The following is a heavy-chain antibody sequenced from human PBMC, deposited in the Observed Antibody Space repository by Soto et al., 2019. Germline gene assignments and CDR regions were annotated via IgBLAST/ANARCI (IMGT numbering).Heavy chain of an antibody. V-gene: IGHV3-66*01. CDR2: FYGGGST. CDR3: VGDRTQYYFNY. D-gene: IGHD4-17*01. Sequence: GGSLRLSCAASGFTVSSNYMNWVRQAPGKGLEWVSVFYGGGSTYYADSVKGRFTISGDNSKNTLYLQVTSLRAEDTAVYYCVGDRTQYYFNYWGRGTLVTVSS. J-gene: IGHJ4*02. CDR1: GFTVSSNY.